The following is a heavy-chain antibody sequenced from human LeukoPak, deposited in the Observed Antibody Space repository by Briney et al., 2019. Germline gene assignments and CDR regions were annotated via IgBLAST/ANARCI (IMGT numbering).Heavy chain of an antibody. CDR1: GYTFSNFG. CDR3: ARDGTSTDDY. J-gene: IGHJ4*02. V-gene: IGHV1-18*01. Sequence: ASVKVSCKTSGYTFSNFGINWVRQAPGQGLEWMGWISGNNDNPNYGQKFQGRLTVTTDSSTSTAYMELRNLRFDDTAVYYCARDGTSTDDYWGQGTLVTVSS. CDR2: ISGNNDNP. D-gene: IGHD2-2*01.